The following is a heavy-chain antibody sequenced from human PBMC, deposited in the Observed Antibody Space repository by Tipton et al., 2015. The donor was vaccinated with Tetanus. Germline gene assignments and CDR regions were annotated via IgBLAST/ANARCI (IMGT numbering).Heavy chain of an antibody. Sequence: LRLSCTVSGGSISSYYWSWIRQPPGKGLEWIGYIYYSGSTNYNPSLKSRVTISVDTSKNQFSLKLSSVTAADTAVDYCARAAYYYDRADWGQGTLVTVSS. CDR1: GGSISSYY. V-gene: IGHV4-59*01. CDR3: ARAAYYYDRAD. CDR2: IYYSGST. D-gene: IGHD3-10*02. J-gene: IGHJ4*02.